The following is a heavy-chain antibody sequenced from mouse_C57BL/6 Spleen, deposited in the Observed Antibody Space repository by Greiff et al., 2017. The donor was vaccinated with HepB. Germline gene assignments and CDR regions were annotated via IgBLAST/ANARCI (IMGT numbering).Heavy chain of an antibody. Sequence: EVQGVESGTVLARPGASVKMSCKTSGYTFTSYWMHWVKQRHGQGLEWIGAIYPGNSDTSYNQKFKGKAKLTAVTSASTAYMELSSLTYDDSAVYYCTRKRLRHFDYWGQGTTLTVSS. CDR1: GYTFTSYW. J-gene: IGHJ2*01. D-gene: IGHD2-4*01. CDR3: TRKRLRHFDY. V-gene: IGHV1-5*01. CDR2: IYPGNSDT.